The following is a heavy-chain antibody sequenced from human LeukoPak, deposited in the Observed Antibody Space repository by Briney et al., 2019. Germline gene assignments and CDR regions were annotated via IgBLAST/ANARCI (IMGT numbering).Heavy chain of an antibody. D-gene: IGHD2-15*01. CDR1: VYTFTGYF. CDR2: INPNSGGT. J-gene: IGHJ5*02. Sequence: ASVKVSCKAAVYTFTGYFMHWVRQAPGQGLEWMGRINPNSGGTNYAQKFQGRVTMTRDTSISTAYMELSRLRSDDPAVYYCARDLSIVVVVAATPNWFDPWGQGTLVTVSS. V-gene: IGHV1-2*06. CDR3: ARDLSIVVVVAATPNWFDP.